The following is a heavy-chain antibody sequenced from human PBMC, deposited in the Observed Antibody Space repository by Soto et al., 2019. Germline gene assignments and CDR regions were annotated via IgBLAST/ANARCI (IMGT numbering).Heavy chain of an antibody. Sequence: LRLSCAASGFTFSFSSMNWVRQAPGKGLEWVSSISSGSHYIYYADSVKGRFTVSRDNAKNALYLQMNSLRAEDTAVYYCARDGSGWSRDCWGQGTLVTVSS. CDR3: ARDGSGWSRDC. CDR2: ISSGSHYI. CDR1: GFTFSFSS. V-gene: IGHV3-21*01. D-gene: IGHD6-19*01. J-gene: IGHJ4*02.